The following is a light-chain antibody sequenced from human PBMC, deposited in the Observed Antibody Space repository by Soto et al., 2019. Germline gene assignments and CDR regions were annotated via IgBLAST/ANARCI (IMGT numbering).Light chain of an antibody. CDR2: GAS. Sequence: EIVMTQSPATLSVSPGERATLSCRASQTVSSNLPWYQQKPGQAPRLLIHGASTRAAGIPARFSGSGSGTEFTLTISSLQSEDFAVYYCQQYNDWPPFTVGPGTRVDIK. CDR3: QQYNDWPPFT. J-gene: IGKJ3*01. CDR1: QTVSSN. V-gene: IGKV3-15*01.